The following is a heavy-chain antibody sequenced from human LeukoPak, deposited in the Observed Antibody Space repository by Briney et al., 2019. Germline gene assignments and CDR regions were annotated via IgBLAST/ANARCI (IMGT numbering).Heavy chain of an antibody. D-gene: IGHD3-22*01. CDR3: ARDPSSRRRNYYGSSGYYGAFDI. CDR1: GGTFSIYA. CDR2: IIPIFGTA. J-gene: IGHJ3*02. Sequence: ASVKVSCKASGGTFSIYAISWVRQAPGQGLEWMGGIIPIFGTANYAQKFQGRVTITTDESTSTAYMELSSLRSEDTAVCYCARDPSSRRRNYYGSSGYYGAFDIWGQGTMVTVSS. V-gene: IGHV1-69*05.